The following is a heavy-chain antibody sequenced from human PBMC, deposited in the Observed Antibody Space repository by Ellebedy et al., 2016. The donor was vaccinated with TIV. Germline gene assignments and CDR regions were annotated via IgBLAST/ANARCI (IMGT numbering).Heavy chain of an antibody. D-gene: IGHD1-1*01. CDR1: GGSIRNYY. CDR3: ARITTGTVDY. V-gene: IGHV4-59*01. CDR2: IYHSGST. Sequence: SETLSLXXTVSGGSIRNYYWSWIRQPPGKGLEWIGYIYHSGSTNYNPSLKSRVTISVDTSKNQFSLKLTSVTAADTAVYYCARITTGTVDYWGQGTLVTVSS. J-gene: IGHJ4*02.